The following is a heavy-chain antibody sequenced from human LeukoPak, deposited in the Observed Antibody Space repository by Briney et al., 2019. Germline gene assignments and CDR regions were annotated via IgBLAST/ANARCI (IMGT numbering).Heavy chain of an antibody. CDR1: GFTFSSYS. CDR3: ARAWHNDYDLNY. D-gene: IGHD5-12*01. J-gene: IGHJ4*02. Sequence: PGGSLRLSCSASGFTFSSYSMNWVRQAPGKGLEWVSSISSGSGYIYYADSVKGRFTISRDNAKNSLYLQMNSLRAEDTAVYYCARAWHNDYDLNYWGQGTMVTVSS. V-gene: IGHV3-21*01. CDR2: ISSGSGYI.